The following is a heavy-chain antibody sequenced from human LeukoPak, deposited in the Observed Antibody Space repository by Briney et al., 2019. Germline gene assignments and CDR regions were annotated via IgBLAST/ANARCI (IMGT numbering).Heavy chain of an antibody. D-gene: IGHD6-6*01. CDR2: ISPTGSTT. CDR3: ARGPNSNWSGLDF. J-gene: IGHJ4*02. Sequence: GGSLRLSCAASGFSLSGHWMHWARQLPGKGLVWVSRISPTGSTTSYADSVKGRFTVSRDNAKNTLYLQVNNLRAEDTAVYYCARGPNSNWSGLDFWGQGTLLTVSS. CDR1: GFSLSGHW. V-gene: IGHV3-74*01.